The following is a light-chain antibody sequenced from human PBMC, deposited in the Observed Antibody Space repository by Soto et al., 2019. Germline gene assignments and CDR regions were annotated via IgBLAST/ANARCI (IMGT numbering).Light chain of an antibody. CDR3: SSYTTSTTVV. J-gene: IGLJ2*01. CDR1: SSDVGAYNF. Sequence: SALAQPASVSGSPGQSITISCTGTSSDVGAYNFVSWYQQHPGTAPKLIIYEVSNRPSGVSNRFSASKSGNSASLTISGLQADDEADYYCSSYTTSTTVVFGGGTKVTVL. V-gene: IGLV2-14*01. CDR2: EVS.